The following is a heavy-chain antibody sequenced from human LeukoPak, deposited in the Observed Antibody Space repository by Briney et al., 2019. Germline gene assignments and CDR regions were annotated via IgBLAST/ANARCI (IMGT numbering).Heavy chain of an antibody. CDR3: ARATTRFGVDKYFHY. CDR2: IKQDGSDK. J-gene: IGHJ4*02. D-gene: IGHD3-3*01. V-gene: IGHV3-7*05. Sequence: PGGALPVSRAASGFTFRNYWLSWVRQAPGKGLEWVANIKQDGSDKYYVDSVKGRFTISRDNAKNSLYLQMSSLRAEDTAVYYCARATTRFGVDKYFHYWGQGTLVTVSS. CDR1: GFTFRNYW.